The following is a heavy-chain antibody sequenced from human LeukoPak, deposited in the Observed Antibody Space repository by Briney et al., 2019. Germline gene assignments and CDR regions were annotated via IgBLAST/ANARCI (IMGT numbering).Heavy chain of an antibody. CDR2: ISAYNGNT. CDR1: GYTFTSYG. D-gene: IGHD2-2*01. V-gene: IGHV1-18*01. J-gene: IGHJ4*02. CDR3: ARGGGNVVVPAATEFDY. Sequence: ATVKVSCKASGYTFTSYGISWVRQAPGQGLEWMGWISAYNGNTNYAQKLQGRVTMTTDTSTSTAYMELRSLRSDNTAVYYCARGGGNVVVPAATEFDYWGQGTLVTVSS.